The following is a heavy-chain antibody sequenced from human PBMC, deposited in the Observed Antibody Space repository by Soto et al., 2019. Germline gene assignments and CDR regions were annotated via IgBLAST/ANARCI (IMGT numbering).Heavy chain of an antibody. CDR1: GFTFGSYA. Sequence: LRFSCVASGFTFGSYAMSWVRQAPGKGLEWVSGISNSGGSTYYADSVKGRFTISRDNSKNTLYLQMNSMRAEDTALYYCAKDRGYYDNIGYCFGYWGQGALVTVSS. CDR2: ISNSGGST. J-gene: IGHJ4*02. V-gene: IGHV3-23*01. D-gene: IGHD3-22*01. CDR3: AKDRGYYDNIGYCFGY.